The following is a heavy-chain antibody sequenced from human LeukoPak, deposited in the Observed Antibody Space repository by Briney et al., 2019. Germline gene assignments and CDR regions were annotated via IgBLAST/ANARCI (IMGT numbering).Heavy chain of an antibody. CDR2: ISYDGSNK. D-gene: IGHD6-19*01. J-gene: IGHJ6*02. CDR3: ARSIALAGKRYYYDMDV. V-gene: IGHV3-30*03. CDR1: GFTFSSYG. Sequence: GGSLRLSCAASGFTFSSYGMHWVRQAPCKGLEWVAVISYDGSNKYYADPVKGRFSIPRDNSKNTLYLQMNSLRAEDTAVYYCARSIALAGKRYYYDMDVWGQGTTVTVSS.